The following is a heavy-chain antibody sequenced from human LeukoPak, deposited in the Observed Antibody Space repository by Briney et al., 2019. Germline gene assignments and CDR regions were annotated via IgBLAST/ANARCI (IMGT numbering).Heavy chain of an antibody. CDR2: IYYSGSA. J-gene: IGHJ6*03. V-gene: IGHV4-59*01. Sequence: SETLSLTCTVSGGSISSYYWSRIRQPPGKGLEWIGYIYYSGSANYNPSLKSRVTISVDTSKNQFSLKLSSVTAADTAVYYCARVGYCSSTSCYGGAYYYYYYYMDVWGKGTTVTVSS. D-gene: IGHD2-2*01. CDR3: ARVGYCSSTSCYGGAYYYYYYYMDV. CDR1: GGSISSYY.